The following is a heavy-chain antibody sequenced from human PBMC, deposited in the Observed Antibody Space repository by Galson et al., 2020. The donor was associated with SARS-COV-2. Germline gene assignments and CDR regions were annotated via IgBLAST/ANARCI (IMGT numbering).Heavy chain of an antibody. V-gene: IGHV3-21*01. Sequence: GESQKTSSAASEFTTSCYSKNWLHPAPGKGLELVSTISSSSSSIYYADSEKGRFTITRDNAKKSLYLQMNSLRAEDTAVYYCARDRCSRSCTGGIGWVDPGGQGTLDTGSS. CDR1: EFTTSCYS. CDR3: ARDRCSRSCTGGIGWVDP. D-gene: IGHD2-2*01. J-gene: IGHJ5*02. CDR2: ISSSSSSI.